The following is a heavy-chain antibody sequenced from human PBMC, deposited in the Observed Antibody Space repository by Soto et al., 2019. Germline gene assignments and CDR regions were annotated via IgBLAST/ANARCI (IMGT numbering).Heavy chain of an antibody. V-gene: IGHV4-31*03. CDR1: GGSISSGGYY. D-gene: IGHD3-3*01. CDR3: ASSIRCDFWSGYYLWFDP. CDR2: IYYSGST. Sequence: QVQLQESGPGLVKPSQTLSLTCTVSGGSISSGGYYWSWIRQHPGKGLEWNGYIYYSGSTYYNPSLKRRVTISVDTSKNQFSLELSSVTAADTAVYYWASSIRCDFWSGYYLWFDPWGQGTLVTVSS. J-gene: IGHJ5*02.